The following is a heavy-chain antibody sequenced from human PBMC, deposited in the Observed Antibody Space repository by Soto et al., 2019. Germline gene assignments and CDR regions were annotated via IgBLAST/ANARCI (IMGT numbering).Heavy chain of an antibody. Sequence: ASVKGSCKASGYTFTSYGISWVRQAPGQGLEWMGWISAYNGNTNYAQKLQGRVTMTTDTSTSTAYMELRSLRSDDTAVYYCAREGYCSGGSCRPREDAAAFDYWGQGTLVTVSS. J-gene: IGHJ4*02. CDR3: AREGYCSGGSCRPREDAAAFDY. CDR2: ISAYNGNT. CDR1: GYTFTSYG. V-gene: IGHV1-18*01. D-gene: IGHD2-15*01.